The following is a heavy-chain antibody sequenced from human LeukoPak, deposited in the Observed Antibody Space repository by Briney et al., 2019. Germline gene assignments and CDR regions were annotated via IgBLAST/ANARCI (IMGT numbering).Heavy chain of an antibody. Sequence: GESLKISCKGSGYSFTSYWIGWVRQMPGKGLEWMGIIYPGDSDTRYSPSFQGQVTISADKSISTAYLQWSSLKASDTAMYYCARQQHYYGSGSYSGIDYWGQGTLVTVSS. CDR3: ARQQHYYGSGSYSGIDY. V-gene: IGHV5-51*01. D-gene: IGHD3-10*01. CDR2: IYPGDSDT. CDR1: GYSFTSYW. J-gene: IGHJ4*02.